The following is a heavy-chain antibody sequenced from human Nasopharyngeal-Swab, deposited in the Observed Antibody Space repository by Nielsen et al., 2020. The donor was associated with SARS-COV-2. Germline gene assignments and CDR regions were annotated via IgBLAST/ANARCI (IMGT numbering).Heavy chain of an antibody. Sequence: SAKVSCKASGGTFSSYAISWVRQAPGQGLEWMGGIIPIFGTANYAQKFQGRVTITADESTSTAYMELSSLRSEDTAVYYCARGAWELLNYYYYGMDVWGQGTTVTVSS. CDR3: ARGAWELLNYYYYGMDV. J-gene: IGHJ6*02. D-gene: IGHD1-26*01. CDR2: IIPIFGTA. V-gene: IGHV1-69*13. CDR1: GGTFSSYA.